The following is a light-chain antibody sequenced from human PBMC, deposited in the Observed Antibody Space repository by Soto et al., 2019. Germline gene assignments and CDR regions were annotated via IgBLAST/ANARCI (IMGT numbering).Light chain of an antibody. CDR2: GAS. CDR1: QSVSSN. J-gene: IGKJ1*01. Sequence: EIVMTQSPATLSVSPGERATLSCRASQSVSSNLAWYQQKPGQAPRLLIYGASTRATGIPARFSGSGSGTEFTLTISSLQSEDFAVDFCQQYNNWPPTWTLGQGTKVEIK. V-gene: IGKV3-15*01. CDR3: QQYNNWPPTWT.